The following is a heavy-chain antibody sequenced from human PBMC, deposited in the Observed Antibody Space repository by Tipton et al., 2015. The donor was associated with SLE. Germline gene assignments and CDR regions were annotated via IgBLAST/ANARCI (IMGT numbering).Heavy chain of an antibody. V-gene: IGHV3-23*01. CDR2: IRGSGGST. D-gene: IGHD1-26*01. CDR3: ARAPYSGTYTGWFDP. J-gene: IGHJ5*02. Sequence: SLRLSCAASGFTFSIYAMSWVRQAPGKGLVWVSAIRGSGGSTYYADSVKGRFTISRDNAKNSLYLQMNSLRAEDTAVYYCARAPYSGTYTGWFDPWGQGTLVTVSS. CDR1: GFTFSIYA.